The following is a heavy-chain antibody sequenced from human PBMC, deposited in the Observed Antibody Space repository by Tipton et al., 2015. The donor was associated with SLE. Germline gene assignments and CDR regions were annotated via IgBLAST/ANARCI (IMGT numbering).Heavy chain of an antibody. Sequence: TLSLTCTVSGVSISGSSYYWDWIRQPPGKGPEWIGRITNSGNTYCTPSFQSRVTMSVDTSKNHFSLKLSSVTAADTAVYYCARHDTNYGRNWFDPWGQGTLVTVSS. CDR2: ITNSGNT. J-gene: IGHJ5*02. CDR1: GVSISGSSYY. V-gene: IGHV4-39*01. CDR3: ARHDTNYGRNWFDP. D-gene: IGHD2-8*01.